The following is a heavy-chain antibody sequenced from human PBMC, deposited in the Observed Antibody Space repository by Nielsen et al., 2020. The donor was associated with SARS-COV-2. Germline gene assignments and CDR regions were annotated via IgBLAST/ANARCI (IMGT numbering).Heavy chain of an antibody. D-gene: IGHD2-2*01. J-gene: IGHJ6*02. V-gene: IGHV3-53*04. CDR2: IYSGGST. CDR1: GFTVSSNY. CDR3: ARDRGYCSSTSCYYYYGMDV. Sequence: GGSLRLSCAASGFTVSSNYMSWVRQAPGKGLEWVSVIYSGGSTYYADSVKGRFTISRHNSKNTLYLQMNSLRAEDTAVYYCARDRGYCSSTSCYYYYGMDVWGQGTTVTVSS.